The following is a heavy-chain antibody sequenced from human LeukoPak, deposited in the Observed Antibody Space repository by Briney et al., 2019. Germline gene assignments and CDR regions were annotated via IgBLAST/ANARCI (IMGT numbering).Heavy chain of an antibody. D-gene: IGHD3-22*01. J-gene: IGHJ4*02. CDR1: GGSISNFY. V-gene: IGHV4-59*12. Sequence: SETLSLTCTVSGGSISNFYWSWIRQSPGKGLEWIGYIYASGTTNYNPSLKSRVTISVDTSKKQFSLNLRSVTAADTAVYYCAREGGSSGYLHYWGQGTLVTVSS. CDR2: IYASGTT. CDR3: AREGGSSGYLHY.